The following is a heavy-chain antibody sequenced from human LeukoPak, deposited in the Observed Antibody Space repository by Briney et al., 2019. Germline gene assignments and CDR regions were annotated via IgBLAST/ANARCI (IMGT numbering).Heavy chain of an antibody. D-gene: IGHD6-19*01. CDR2: ILYDGSNK. Sequence: PGGSLRLSCAASGFTFSSYGMYWVRQAARRGLEWVASILYDGSNKFYLDSVKGRFTISRDNSRNTLYLQLNSLRAEDTAVYYCARLTGWDNYYSYMDVWGKGTTVTVSS. V-gene: IGHV3-30*02. J-gene: IGHJ6*03. CDR3: ARLTGWDNYYSYMDV. CDR1: GFTFSSYG.